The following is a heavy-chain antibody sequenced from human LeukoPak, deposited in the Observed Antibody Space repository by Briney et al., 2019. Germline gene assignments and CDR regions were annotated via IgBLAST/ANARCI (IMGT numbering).Heavy chain of an antibody. CDR2: INTDGSRT. V-gene: IGHV3-74*01. Sequence: GGSLRLSCAASGFTFSSYWMHWVRQAPGKGLVWVSRINTDGSRTYYADSVKGRFTISRDNSKNTLYLQMNSLRAEDTAVYYCAKGGTNYHFDYWGQGTLVTVSS. CDR3: AKGGTNYHFDY. D-gene: IGHD2-8*01. J-gene: IGHJ4*02. CDR1: GFTFSSYW.